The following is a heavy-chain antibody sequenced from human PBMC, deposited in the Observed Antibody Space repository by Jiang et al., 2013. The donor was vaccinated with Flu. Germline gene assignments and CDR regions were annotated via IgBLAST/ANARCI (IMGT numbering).Heavy chain of an antibody. CDR2: ISSSSSTI. CDR3: ARCLNTVDTAMYYYYGMDV. J-gene: IGHJ6*02. D-gene: IGHD5-18*01. Sequence: YISSSSSTIYYARTLXKGRFTISRDNAKNSLYLQMNSLRAEDTAVYYCARCLNTVDTAMYYYYGMDVWGQGTTVTVSS. V-gene: IGHV3-48*04.